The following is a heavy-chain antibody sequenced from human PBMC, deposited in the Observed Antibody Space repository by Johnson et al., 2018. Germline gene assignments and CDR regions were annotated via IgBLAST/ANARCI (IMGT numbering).Heavy chain of an antibody. V-gene: IGHV3-30*18. CDR1: GFTFSSYG. D-gene: IGHD2/OR15-2a*01. J-gene: IGHJ1*01. Sequence: QVQLQESGGGVVQPGRSLRLSCAASGFTFSSYGMHWVRQAPGKGLEWVAVISYDGSNKYYADSVKGRFTISRDNSKNTLYLQMNSLRAEETAVYYCAKGGGMGWEYYGPFQEWGPGTLVTVSA. CDR3: AKGGGMGWEYYGPFQE. CDR2: ISYDGSNK.